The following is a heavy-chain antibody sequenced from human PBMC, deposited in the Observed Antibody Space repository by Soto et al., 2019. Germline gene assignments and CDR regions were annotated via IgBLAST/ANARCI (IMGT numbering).Heavy chain of an antibody. CDR3: ARDGKYSSGWIDAFDI. J-gene: IGHJ3*02. CDR1: GYTFTSYG. CDR2: ISAYNGNT. D-gene: IGHD6-19*01. Sequence: ASVKVSCKASGYTFTSYGISWVRQAPGQGLEWMGWISAYNGNTNYAQKLQGRVTMTTDTSTSTAYTELRSLRSDDTAVYYCARDGKYSSGWIDAFDIWGQGTMVTVSS. V-gene: IGHV1-18*01.